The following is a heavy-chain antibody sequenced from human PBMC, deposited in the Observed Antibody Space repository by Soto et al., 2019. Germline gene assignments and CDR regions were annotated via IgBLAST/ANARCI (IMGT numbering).Heavy chain of an antibody. Sequence: PGGSLRLSCAASGFTFSSFGMHWVRQAPGKWLEWVSLIWYDGSKKSYGDSVKGRFTISRDNSRNTVYLQMNSLRADDTAVYYCARDASYYSLWSGYYPSRNGMDVWGQGTTVTVS. J-gene: IGHJ6*02. V-gene: IGHV3-33*01. CDR2: IWYDGSKK. CDR1: GFTFSSFG. CDR3: ARDASYYSLWSGYYPSRNGMDV. D-gene: IGHD3-3*01.